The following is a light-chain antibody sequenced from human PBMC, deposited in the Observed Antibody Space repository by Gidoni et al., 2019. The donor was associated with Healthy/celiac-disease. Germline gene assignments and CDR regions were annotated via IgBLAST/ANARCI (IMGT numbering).Light chain of an antibody. Sequence: EIVTTQSPATLSVSPGERATLSCRASQSVSSNLAWYQQKPGQAPRLLICGASTRATGIPARFSGRWSGTEFTLTISSLQSEDFAVYCCQQYNNWRTFGQXTKVEIK. CDR2: GAS. V-gene: IGKV3-15*01. J-gene: IGKJ1*01. CDR1: QSVSSN. CDR3: QQYNNWRT.